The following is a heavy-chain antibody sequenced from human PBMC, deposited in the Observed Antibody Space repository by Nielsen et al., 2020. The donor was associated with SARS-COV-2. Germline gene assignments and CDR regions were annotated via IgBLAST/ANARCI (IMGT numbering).Heavy chain of an antibody. CDR1: GGSISSSSYY. J-gene: IGHJ4*02. CDR3: ARDGVSGNYFDY. CDR2: IYDSGDT. Sequence: SETLSLTCTVSGGSISSSSYYWSWIRQPPGKGLEWIGYIYDSGDTKYNPSLKSRVTISVDTSKNQFSLRLSSVTAADTAVYYCARDGVSGNYFDYWGPGTLVTVSS. V-gene: IGHV4-61*01. D-gene: IGHD6-19*01.